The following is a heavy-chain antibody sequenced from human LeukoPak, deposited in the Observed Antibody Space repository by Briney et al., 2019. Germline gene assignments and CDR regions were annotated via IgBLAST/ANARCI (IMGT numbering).Heavy chain of an antibody. Sequence: PGGSLRLSCAASGFTFSTYAMHWVRQAPGKGLEWVAVMSYDGNNKYYADSVKGRFTISRDNSKNTLYLQMNSLRAEDTAVYYCVRKGYYGSGNPTLTYYYYYMDVWGKGTTVTVSS. D-gene: IGHD3-10*01. CDR3: VRKGYYGSGNPTLTYYYYYMDV. CDR2: MSYDGNNK. CDR1: GFTFSTYA. J-gene: IGHJ6*03. V-gene: IGHV3-30-3*01.